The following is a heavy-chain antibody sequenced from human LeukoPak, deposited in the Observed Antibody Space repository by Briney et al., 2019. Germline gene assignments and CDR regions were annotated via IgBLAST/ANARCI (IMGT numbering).Heavy chain of an antibody. V-gene: IGHV1-69*05. Sequence: TSVKVSCKASGGTFSSYAISWVRQAPGQGLEWMGGIIPIFGTANYAQKFQGRVTITTDESTSTAYMELSSLRSEDTAVYYCATIPGGGAGLFFQHWGQGTLVTVSS. D-gene: IGHD2-21*01. J-gene: IGHJ1*01. CDR2: IIPIFGTA. CDR1: GGTFSSYA. CDR3: ATIPGGGAGLFFQH.